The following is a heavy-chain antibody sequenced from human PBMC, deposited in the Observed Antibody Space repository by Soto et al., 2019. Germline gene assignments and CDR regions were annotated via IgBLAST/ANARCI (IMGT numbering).Heavy chain of an antibody. Sequence: QVQLVESGGGVVQPGRSLRLSCAASGFTFSSYGMHWVRQAPGKGLEWVAVIWYDGSNKYYADSVKGRFTISRDNSKNTLYLQMNSLRAEDTAVYYCARDSNNAGTWFLGFDYWGQGTLVTVSS. CDR2: IWYDGSNK. V-gene: IGHV3-33*01. D-gene: IGHD6-13*01. J-gene: IGHJ4*02. CDR1: GFTFSSYG. CDR3: ARDSNNAGTWFLGFDY.